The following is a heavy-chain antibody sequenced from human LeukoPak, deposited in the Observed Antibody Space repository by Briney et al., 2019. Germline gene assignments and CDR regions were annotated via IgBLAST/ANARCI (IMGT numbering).Heavy chain of an antibody. D-gene: IGHD3-16*01. CDR2: IYTSGST. Sequence: SETLSLTCTVSGGSISSYYWSWIRQPAGKGLEWIGRIYTSGSTNYNPSLKSRVTTSVDTSKNQFSLKLSSVTAADTAVYYCAADLTSAAFDPWGQGTLVTVSS. J-gene: IGHJ5*02. CDR1: GGSISSYY. CDR3: AADLTSAAFDP. V-gene: IGHV4-4*07.